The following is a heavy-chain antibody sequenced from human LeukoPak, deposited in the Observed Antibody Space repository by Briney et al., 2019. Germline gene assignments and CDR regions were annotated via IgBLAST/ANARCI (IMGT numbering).Heavy chain of an antibody. CDR1: GASISSYH. D-gene: IGHD5-18*01. Sequence: KASETLSLTCTVSGASISSYHWSWIRQSAGKKLEWIGRIYISGSTDYNPSLKSRVTMSVDTSKNQLSLKRNSVTAADTAVYYCARDDVDTPTFDYWGQGTLVTVSS. CDR2: IYISGST. J-gene: IGHJ4*02. V-gene: IGHV4-4*07. CDR3: ARDDVDTPTFDY.